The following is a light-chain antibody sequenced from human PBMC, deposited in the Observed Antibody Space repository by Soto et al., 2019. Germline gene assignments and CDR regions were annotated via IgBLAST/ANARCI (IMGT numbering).Light chain of an antibody. CDR1: RNVSIY. V-gene: IGKV1-39*01. CDR2: ATS. CDR3: QQSYNMPS. Sequence: EIPLTQSPSSLAASVGDRLTLTCRASRNVSIYLNWYQHKPGKGPTLLIHATSNLQIGVPSSFSGSGSGTEFTLTISSLEPEDFGTYYCQQSYNMPSFGQGTRLEIK. J-gene: IGKJ5*01.